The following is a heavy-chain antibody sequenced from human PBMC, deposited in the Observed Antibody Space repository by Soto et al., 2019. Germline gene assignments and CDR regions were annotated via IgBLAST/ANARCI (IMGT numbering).Heavy chain of an antibody. V-gene: IGHV3-30*18. Sequence: PCGSLRLSCAASGFTFSGYGMHWVRQAPGKGLEWVAVISCDGNNKYYADSVKGRFTISRDNSKNTLYLQMNSLRAEDTAVYYCAKGGRGTYYYYYGVDVWGQGTTVTVSS. CDR3: AKGGRGTYYYYYGVDV. D-gene: IGHD1-1*01. CDR1: GFTFSGYG. J-gene: IGHJ6*02. CDR2: ISCDGNNK.